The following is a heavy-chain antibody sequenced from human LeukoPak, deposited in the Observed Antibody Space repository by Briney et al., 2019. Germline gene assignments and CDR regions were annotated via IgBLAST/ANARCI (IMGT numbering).Heavy chain of an antibody. D-gene: IGHD1-1*01. CDR2: IYTSGST. V-gene: IGHV4-4*07. CDR1: GGSISSYY. Sequence: VTPSETLSLTCTVSGGSISSYYWSWIRQPAGKGLEWIGRIYTSGSTNYNPSLKSLVTMSVDQSKNPFSLKLSSVTAADTAVYYCARGSGTQSDNYFDYWGQGTLVTVSS. J-gene: IGHJ4*02. CDR3: ARGSGTQSDNYFDY.